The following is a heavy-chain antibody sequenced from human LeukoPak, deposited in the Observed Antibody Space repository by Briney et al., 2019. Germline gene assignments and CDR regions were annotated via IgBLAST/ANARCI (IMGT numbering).Heavy chain of an antibody. CDR1: GYTFTGYY. CDR3: AKRGYCRGGTCFSHDAFDI. D-gene: IGHD2-15*01. V-gene: IGHV3-30*18. Sequence: SCKASGYTFTGYYMHWVRQAPGKGLEWVAVISYDGGNISYTDSVKGRFTISRDNSKNTLYLQMNSLRAEDTAVYYCAKRGYCRGGTCFSHDAFDIWGQGTMVTVSS. CDR2: ISYDGGNI. J-gene: IGHJ3*02.